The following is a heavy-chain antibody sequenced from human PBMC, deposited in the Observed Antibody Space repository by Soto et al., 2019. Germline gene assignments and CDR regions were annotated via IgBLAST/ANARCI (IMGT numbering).Heavy chain of an antibody. V-gene: IGHV4-30-4*01. CDR1: GGSISSGAYY. Sequence: SETLSLTCTVSGGSISSGAYYRSWIRQPPGKGLEWIGYIYYSGSTYYNPSLMSRVTISVDTSKNQFSLKLSSVTAADTAVYYCAGYSSGYYYDYWGQGTLVTVSS. D-gene: IGHD3-22*01. CDR2: IYYSGST. CDR3: AGYSSGYYYDY. J-gene: IGHJ4*02.